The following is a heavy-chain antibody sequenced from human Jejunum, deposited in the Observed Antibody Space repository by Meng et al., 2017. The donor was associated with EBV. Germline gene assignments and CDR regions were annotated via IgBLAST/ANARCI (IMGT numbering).Heavy chain of an antibody. CDR3: ATGHYNWKYPDY. V-gene: IGHV1-69-2*01. J-gene: IGHJ4*01. CDR1: GYMFTDYY. Sequence: EVQLGQSGDEVKKPGATVKISCKVSGYMFTDYYIHWVQQAPGKGLEWMGLVDPEDGETMYAEKFQGRVTITADTSTDTAYMELSSLRSEDTAVYYCATGHYNWKYPDYWGHGTLVTVSS. D-gene: IGHD1-7*01. CDR2: VDPEDGET.